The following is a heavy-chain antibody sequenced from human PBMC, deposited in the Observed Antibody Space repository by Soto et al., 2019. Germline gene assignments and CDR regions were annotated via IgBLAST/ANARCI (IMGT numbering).Heavy chain of an antibody. CDR2: IYPGDSDT. D-gene: IGHD3-22*01. CDR1: GNSFNNW. Sequence: GESLKISCKGLGNSFNNWIGWVRPMPGKGLEWVGIIYPGDSDTRYSPSFQGQVTISADKSISTAYLQWSSLKTEDTAVYYCTTDLDYYDSSGYRPYFDYWGQGTLVTVSS. V-gene: IGHV5-51*01. J-gene: IGHJ4*02. CDR3: TTDLDYYDSSGYRPYFDY.